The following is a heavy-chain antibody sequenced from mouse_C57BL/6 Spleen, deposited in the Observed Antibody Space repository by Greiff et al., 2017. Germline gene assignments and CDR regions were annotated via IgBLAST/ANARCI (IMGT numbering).Heavy chain of an antibody. CDR2: IDPSDSYT. Sequence: VQLQQPGAELVRPGTSVKLSCKASGYTFTSYWMHWVKQRPGQGLEWIGVIDPSDSYTNYNQKFKGKATLTVDTSSSTAYMQLSSLTSEDSAVYYCARYDYGWFAYWGQGTLVTVSA. V-gene: IGHV1-59*01. CDR1: GYTFTSYW. D-gene: IGHD2-4*01. CDR3: ARYDYGWFAY. J-gene: IGHJ3*01.